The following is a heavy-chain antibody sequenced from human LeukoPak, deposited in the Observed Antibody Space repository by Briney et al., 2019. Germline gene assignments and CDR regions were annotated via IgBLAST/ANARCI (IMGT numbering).Heavy chain of an antibody. CDR1: RDTLTDYY. CDR3: AEVVAATGTVALDI. Sequence: ASVKVSCKASRDTLTDYYMHWVRQAPGQGLEWMGWINPYSGGTNYARKFQGRVTMTWDTFIGTAYMELSTLRSDDTAVYYCAEVVAATGTVALDIWGQGTMVSVSS. D-gene: IGHD1-26*01. V-gene: IGHV1-2*02. J-gene: IGHJ3*02. CDR2: INPYSGGT.